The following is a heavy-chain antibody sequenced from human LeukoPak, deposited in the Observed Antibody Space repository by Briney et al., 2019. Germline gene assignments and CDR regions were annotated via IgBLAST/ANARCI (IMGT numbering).Heavy chain of an antibody. V-gene: IGHV4-59*08. CDR1: GVSISSDY. CDR2: IYYSGSS. Sequence: PSETLSLTCTVSGVSISSDYWSWIRPPPGKGLEWIGHIYYSGSSNYNPSLKSRVTMSVDTSKNQFSLKLTSVTAADTAVYYCARRLRQNLFDPWGQGTLVTVSS. J-gene: IGHJ5*02. D-gene: IGHD4-17*01. CDR3: ARRLRQNLFDP.